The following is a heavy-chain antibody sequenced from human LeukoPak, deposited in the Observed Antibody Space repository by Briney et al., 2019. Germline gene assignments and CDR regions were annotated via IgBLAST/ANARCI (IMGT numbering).Heavy chain of an antibody. J-gene: IGHJ3*02. CDR1: GGSISSCDYY. D-gene: IGHD4-17*01. CDR2: IYYSGSI. CDR3: ARDHRPIRVTTAVDAFDI. V-gene: IGHV4-30-4*01. Sequence: PSETLSLTCTVSGGSISSCDYYWSWIPQPPGKVLVWIGYIYYSGSIYYNPSLKVRVTISVYTSKNQFSLKLSSVTAADTAVYYCARDHRPIRVTTAVDAFDIWGQGTMVTVSS.